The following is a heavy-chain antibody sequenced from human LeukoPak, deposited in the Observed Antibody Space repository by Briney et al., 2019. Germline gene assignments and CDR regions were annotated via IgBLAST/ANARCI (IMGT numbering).Heavy chain of an antibody. J-gene: IGHJ4*02. Sequence: PSETLSLTCAVYGGSFSGYYWSWIRQPPGKGLEWIGEINHSGSTNYNPSLKSRVTISVDTSKNQFSLKLSSVTAADTAVYFCVRGTGEGRYWGQGILVTVSS. V-gene: IGHV4-34*01. CDR3: VRGTGEGRY. D-gene: IGHD1-1*01. CDR1: GGSFSGYY. CDR2: INHSGST.